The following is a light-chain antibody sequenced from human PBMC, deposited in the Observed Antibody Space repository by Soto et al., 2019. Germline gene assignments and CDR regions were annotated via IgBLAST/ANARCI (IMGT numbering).Light chain of an antibody. Sequence: DIQMTQSPSTLSASVGDRITITCRASRSISIWLAWYQQKPGKAPRLLIYKASSLESGVPSRFSGSGSGTEFTLTISSLQPDDFATYYCQQYTAYVYTFGQGTKLEIK. J-gene: IGKJ2*01. CDR3: QQYTAYVYT. CDR2: KAS. V-gene: IGKV1-5*03. CDR1: RSISIW.